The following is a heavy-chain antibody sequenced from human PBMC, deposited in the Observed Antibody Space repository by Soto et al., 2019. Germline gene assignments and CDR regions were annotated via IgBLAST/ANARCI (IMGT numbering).Heavy chain of an antibody. Sequence: QVQLVESGGGVVQPGRSLRLSCAASGFTFSSYGMHWVRQAPGKGLEWVAVIWYDGSNKYYADSVKGRFTIPRDNSKNTLYLQMNSLRAEDTAVYYCARGYGDGSEGFDPWGQGTLVTVSS. V-gene: IGHV3-33*01. CDR1: GFTFSSYG. CDR2: IWYDGSNK. J-gene: IGHJ5*02. D-gene: IGHD4-17*01. CDR3: ARGYGDGSEGFDP.